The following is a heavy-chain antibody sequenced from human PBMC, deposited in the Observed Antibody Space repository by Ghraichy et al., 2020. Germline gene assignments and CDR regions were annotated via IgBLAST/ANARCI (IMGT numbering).Heavy chain of an antibody. J-gene: IGHJ6*03. Sequence: SQTLSLTCAISGDSVSSNSAAWNWIRQSPSRGLEWLGRTYYRSKWYNDYAVSVKSRITINPDTSKNQFSLQLNSVTPEDTAVYYCARVAKVAVETTQQGYYYYYMDVWGKGTTVTVSS. D-gene: IGHD2-15*01. CDR2: TYYRSKWYN. CDR1: GDSVSSNSAA. V-gene: IGHV6-1*01. CDR3: ARVAKVAVETTQQGYYYYYMDV.